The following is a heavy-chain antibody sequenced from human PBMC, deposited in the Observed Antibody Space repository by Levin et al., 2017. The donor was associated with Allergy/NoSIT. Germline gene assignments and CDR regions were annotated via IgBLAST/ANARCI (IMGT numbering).Heavy chain of an antibody. D-gene: IGHD3-3*01. CDR2: IYYSGST. Sequence: SETLSLTCTVSGGSISSSSYYWGWIRQPPGKGLEWIGSIYYSGSTYYNPSLKSRVTISVDTSKNQFSLKLSSVTAADTAVYYCARDSRTIFGVVITEYYYDYGMDVWGQGTTVTVSS. CDR3: ARDSRTIFGVVITEYYYDYGMDV. CDR1: GGSISSSSYY. V-gene: IGHV4-39*07. J-gene: IGHJ6*02.